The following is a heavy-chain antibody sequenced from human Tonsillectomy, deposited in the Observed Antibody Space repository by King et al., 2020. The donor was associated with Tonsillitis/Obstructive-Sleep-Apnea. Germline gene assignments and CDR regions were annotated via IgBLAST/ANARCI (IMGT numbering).Heavy chain of an antibody. J-gene: IGHJ6*03. CDR1: GFTFSDYY. CDR3: AGDVRLSYYYYMDV. CDR2: ISSSSSYT. D-gene: IGHD4/OR15-4a*01. V-gene: IGHV3-11*05. Sequence: VQLVESGGGLVKPGGSLRLSCAASGFTFSDYYMSWIRQAPGKGLEWVSYISSSSSYTNYADSVKGRFTISRDNAKNSLYLQMNSLRAEDTAVYYCAGDVRLSYYYYMDVWGKGTTVTVSS.